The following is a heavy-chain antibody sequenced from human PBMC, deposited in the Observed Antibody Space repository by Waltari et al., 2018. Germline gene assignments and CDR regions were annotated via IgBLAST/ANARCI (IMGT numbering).Heavy chain of an antibody. D-gene: IGHD1-26*01. J-gene: IGHJ4*02. V-gene: IGHV3-7*03. Sequence: EVQLLESGGGLVQPGGSLRLSCAASAITFRSYLMSWVRQAPGRGRQGAEKEVGRGANINQHGSEGNYGESVKGRFTIARDNAKKSLFLQMNSLRAEDTAVYYCARDSDGTSPETSGFYEWGQGTLVTVSS. CDR1: AITFRSYL. CDR3: ARDSDGTSPETSGFYE. CDR2: INQHGSEG.